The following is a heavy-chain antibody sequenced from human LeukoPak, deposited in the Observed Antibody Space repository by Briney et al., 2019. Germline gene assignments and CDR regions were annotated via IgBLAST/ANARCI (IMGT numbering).Heavy chain of an antibody. CDR1: GGSFSGYY. CDR3: AREVYVRGGFPTYYYYYYMDV. Sequence: ETLSLTCAVYGGSFSGYYWSWVRQAPGKGLEWVANIKQDGSEKYYVDSVKGRFTISRDNAKNSLYLQMNSLRAEDTAVYYCAREVYVRGGFPTYYYYYYMDVWGKGTTVTVSS. J-gene: IGHJ6*03. CDR2: IKQDGSEK. D-gene: IGHD3-10*02. V-gene: IGHV3-7*01.